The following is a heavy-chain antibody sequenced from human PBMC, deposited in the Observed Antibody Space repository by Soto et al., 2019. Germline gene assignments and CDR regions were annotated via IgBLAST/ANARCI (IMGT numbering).Heavy chain of an antibody. CDR3: ATSGGGWYLY. V-gene: IGHV1-8*01. CDR1: GYTFSSYD. CDR2: LNPNSGDT. Sequence: QVQLVQSGAEVKKPGASVKVSCKASGYTFSSYDINWVRQATGQGLEWMGWLNPNSGDTGYAQKFQGRVTLTRNTSINTAYLELSRLTSDDTAVYYCATSGGGWYLYWGQGTLVTVST. D-gene: IGHD6-19*01. J-gene: IGHJ4*02.